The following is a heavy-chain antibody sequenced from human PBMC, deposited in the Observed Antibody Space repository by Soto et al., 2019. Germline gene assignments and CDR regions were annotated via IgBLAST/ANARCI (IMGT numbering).Heavy chain of an antibody. D-gene: IGHD3-10*01. CDR2: ISGSGGST. CDR1: GFTFSSYA. Sequence: GGSLRLSCAASGFTFSSYAMSWVRQAPGKGLEWVSAISGSGGSTYYADSVKGRLTISRDNSKNTLYLQMNSLRAEDTAVYYCAKVPITMVRGVIKYYYYMDVWGKGTTVTVS. J-gene: IGHJ6*03. V-gene: IGHV3-23*01. CDR3: AKVPITMVRGVIKYYYYMDV.